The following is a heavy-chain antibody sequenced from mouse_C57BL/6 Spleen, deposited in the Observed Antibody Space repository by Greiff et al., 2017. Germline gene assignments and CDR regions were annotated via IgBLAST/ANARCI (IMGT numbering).Heavy chain of an antibody. Sequence: VKLQESGAELMKPGASVKLSCKATGYTFTGYWIEWVKQRPGHGLEWIGEILPGSGSTNYNEKFKGKATFTADTSSNTAYMQLSSLTTEDSAIYYCARSPLTTVVATRAMDYWGQGTSVTVSS. CDR1: GYTFTGYW. CDR3: ARSPLTTVVATRAMDY. V-gene: IGHV1-9*01. D-gene: IGHD1-1*01. J-gene: IGHJ4*01. CDR2: ILPGSGST.